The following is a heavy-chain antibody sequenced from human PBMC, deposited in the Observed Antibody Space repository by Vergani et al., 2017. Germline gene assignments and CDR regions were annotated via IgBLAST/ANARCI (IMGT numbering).Heavy chain of an antibody. CDR2: IYHSGST. V-gene: IGHV4-38-2*01. CDR1: GYSISSGYY. D-gene: IGHD3-22*01. Sequence: QVQLQESGPGLVKPSETLSLTCAVSGYSISSGYYWGWIRQPPGKGLEWIGSIYHSGSTYYNPSLKSRVTISVDTPKNHFSLKLSSVTAADTAVYYCARHFVLSMIAFDYWGQGTLVTVSS. J-gene: IGHJ4*02. CDR3: ARHFVLSMIAFDY.